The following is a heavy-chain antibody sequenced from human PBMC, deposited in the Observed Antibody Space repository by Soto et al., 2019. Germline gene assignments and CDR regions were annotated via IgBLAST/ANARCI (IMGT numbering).Heavy chain of an antibody. CDR2: ISAYNGNT. Sequence: ASVKVSCKASGYTFTSYAMHWVRQAPGQRLEWMGWISAYNGNTKYAQKLQGRVTMTTDTSTSTAYMELRSLRSDDTAVYYCARILRGGWYRTYYYYGMDVWGQGTTVTVSS. CDR1: GYTFTSYA. J-gene: IGHJ6*02. D-gene: IGHD6-19*01. V-gene: IGHV1-18*01. CDR3: ARILRGGWYRTYYYYGMDV.